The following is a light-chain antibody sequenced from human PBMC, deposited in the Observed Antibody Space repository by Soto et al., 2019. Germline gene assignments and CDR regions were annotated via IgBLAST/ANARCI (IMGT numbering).Light chain of an antibody. CDR3: SSYTSSSTWV. V-gene: IGLV2-14*01. Sequence: QSALTQRASLCRSTGQLIAISCTGTSSDVGGYNYVSWYQQHPGKAPKLMIYDISNRPSGVSNRFSGSKSGNTASLTISGLQAEDEADYYCSSYTSSSTWVFGTGTKVTVL. CDR2: DIS. J-gene: IGLJ1*01. CDR1: SSDVGGYNY.